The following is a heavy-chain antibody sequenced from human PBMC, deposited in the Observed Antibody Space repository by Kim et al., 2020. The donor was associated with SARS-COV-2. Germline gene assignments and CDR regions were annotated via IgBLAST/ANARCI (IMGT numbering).Heavy chain of an antibody. Sequence: SVKGRFTISRDNSKNTLYLQMNSLRAEDTAVYYCARDLSRPRRPKYGMDVWGQGTTVTVSS. CDR3: ARDLSRPRRPKYGMDV. V-gene: IGHV3-30*01. J-gene: IGHJ6*02.